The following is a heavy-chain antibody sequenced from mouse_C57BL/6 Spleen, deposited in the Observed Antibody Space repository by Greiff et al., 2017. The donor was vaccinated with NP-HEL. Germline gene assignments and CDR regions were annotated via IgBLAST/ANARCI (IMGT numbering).Heavy chain of an antibody. CDR3: ARGGIRYYFDY. J-gene: IGHJ2*01. CDR2: ISYSGST. D-gene: IGHD2-14*01. V-gene: IGHV3-1*01. Sequence: EVKLEESGPGMVKPSQSLSLTCTVTGYSITSGYDWHWIRHFPGNKLEWMGYISYSGSTNYNPSLKSRISITHDTSKNHFFLKLNSVTTEDTATYYCARGGIRYYFDYWGQGTTLTVSS. CDR1: GYSITSGYD.